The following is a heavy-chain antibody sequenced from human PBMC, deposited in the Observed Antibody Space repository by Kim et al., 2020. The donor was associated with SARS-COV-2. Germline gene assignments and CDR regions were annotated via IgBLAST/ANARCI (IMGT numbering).Heavy chain of an antibody. V-gene: IGHV3-33*01. CDR1: GFTFNSYG. Sequence: GGSLRLSCEASGFTFNSYGMHWVRQAPGKGLEWVAVIWYDGSLRYYADSVKGRFTISRDNAKNSLYLQMNSLRAEDTAVYYCARDNIRGGMDVWGQGTTVTVSS. D-gene: IGHD1-20*01. CDR2: IWYDGSLR. J-gene: IGHJ6*02. CDR3: ARDNIRGGMDV.